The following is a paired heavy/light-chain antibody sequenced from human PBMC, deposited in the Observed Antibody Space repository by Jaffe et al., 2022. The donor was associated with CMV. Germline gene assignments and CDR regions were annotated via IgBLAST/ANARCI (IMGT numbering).Light chain of an antibody. J-gene: IGLJ2*01. CDR2: GKN. V-gene: IGLV3-19*01. CDR3: HSRDSGGGV. CDR1: SLRNYY. Sequence: SSELTQDAAVSVALGQTVRITCRGDSLRNYYASWYQQKPGQAPVLVIYGKNSRPSGIPDRFSGSTSGNTASLTITGAQAEDEADYYCHSRDSGGGVFGGGTKLTVL.
Heavy chain of an antibody. J-gene: IGHJ4*02. CDR3: AKQNVLQARWDFWSDYYD. Sequence: EVQLVESGGGLVQPGGSLRLSCAASGFTFSSYAMTWVRQAPGKGLEWISLIGSSGGDTYYARSVKGRFTVSRDNSENTLYLQMNSLRAEDSAVYYCAKQNVLQARWDFWSDYYDWGQGTLVTVSS. CDR1: GFTFSSYA. CDR2: IGSSGGDT. D-gene: IGHD3-3*01. V-gene: IGHV3-23*04.